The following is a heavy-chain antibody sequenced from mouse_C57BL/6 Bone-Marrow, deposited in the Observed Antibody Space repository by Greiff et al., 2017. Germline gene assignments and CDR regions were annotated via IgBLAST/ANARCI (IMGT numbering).Heavy chain of an antibody. J-gene: IGHJ4*01. CDR3: AREDYYGRDYAMDY. V-gene: IGHV1-69*01. D-gene: IGHD1-1*01. Sequence: HVQLQQPGAELVMPGASVKLSCKASGYTFTSYLVHWVKQRPGQGLEWIGEIDPSDSYTNYNQKFKGKSTFTVDKSSSTAYMQLSSLTSEDSAVYYCAREDYYGRDYAMDYWGQGTSVTVSS. CDR1: GYTFTSYL. CDR2: IDPSDSYT.